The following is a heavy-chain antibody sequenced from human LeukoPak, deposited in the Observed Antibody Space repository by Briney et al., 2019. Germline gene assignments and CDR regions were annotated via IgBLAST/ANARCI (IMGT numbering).Heavy chain of an antibody. V-gene: IGHV1-46*04. D-gene: IGHD3-10*01. CDR2: INPTGSTT. CDR1: GYTFTSHY. J-gene: IGHJ5*02. CDR3: ARDNSVGDIAWWFDP. Sequence: ASVKVSCKASGYTFTSHYMHWVRQAPGQGLEWMGVINPTGSTTTYAKKLQGRVIMTRDTSTNTDYMELSNLRSEDTAVYYCARDNSVGDIAWWFDPWGQGTLVTVSS.